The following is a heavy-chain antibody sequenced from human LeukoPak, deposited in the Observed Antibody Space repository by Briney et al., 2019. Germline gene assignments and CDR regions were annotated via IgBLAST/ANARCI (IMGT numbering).Heavy chain of an antibody. J-gene: IGHJ6*03. V-gene: IGHV3-30*18. CDR1: GFTFSSYG. Sequence: PGGSLRLSCAASGFTFSSYGMHWVRQAPGKGLEWVAVISYDGSNKHYADSVKGRFTISRDNSKNTLYLQMNSLRAEDTAVYYCAKDLRYCSSTSCYPFYYYYMDVRGKGTTVTVSS. CDR2: ISYDGSNK. D-gene: IGHD2-2*01. CDR3: AKDLRYCSSTSCYPFYYYYMDV.